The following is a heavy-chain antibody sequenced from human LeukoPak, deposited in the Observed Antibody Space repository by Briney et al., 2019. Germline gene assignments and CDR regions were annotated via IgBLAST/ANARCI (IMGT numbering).Heavy chain of an antibody. V-gene: IGHV1-24*01. J-gene: IGHJ4*02. CDR3: ATDRTTVTTGFDY. D-gene: IGHD4-17*01. CDR2: FDPEDGET. CDR1: GYTLTELP. Sequence: GASVKVSCKVSGYTLTELPMHWVRQAPGKGLEWMGGFDPEDGETIYAQKFQGRVTMTEDTSTDTAYMELSSLGSEDAAVYYCATDRTTVTTGFDYWGQGTLVTVSS.